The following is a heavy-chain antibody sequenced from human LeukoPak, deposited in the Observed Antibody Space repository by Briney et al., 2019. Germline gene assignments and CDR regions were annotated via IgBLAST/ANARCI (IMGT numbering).Heavy chain of an antibody. Sequence: GGSLRLSCAASGFTFSNCWMHWVRQAPGKGLVWVSHIYSDGTTTNYADSVKGRFTISRDNAKNSLYLQMNSLRAEDTALYYCAKDGSQESGTQAFDIWGQGTMVTVSS. CDR3: AKDGSQESGTQAFDI. CDR1: GFTFSNCW. J-gene: IGHJ3*02. D-gene: IGHD1-1*01. CDR2: IYSDGTTT. V-gene: IGHV3-74*01.